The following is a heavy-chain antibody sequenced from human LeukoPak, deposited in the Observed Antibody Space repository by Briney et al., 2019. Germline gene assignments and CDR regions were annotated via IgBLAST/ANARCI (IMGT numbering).Heavy chain of an antibody. Sequence: SETLSLTCTVSGGSISSYYWSWIRQPPGKGLEWIGYIYYSGSTNYNPSLKSRVTVSLDTSKNQFSLKVRSVTAVDTAVYYCARGNDYGDSFDYWGQGILVTVSS. D-gene: IGHD4-17*01. CDR2: IYYSGST. CDR3: ARGNDYGDSFDY. V-gene: IGHV4-59*01. CDR1: GGSISSYY. J-gene: IGHJ4*02.